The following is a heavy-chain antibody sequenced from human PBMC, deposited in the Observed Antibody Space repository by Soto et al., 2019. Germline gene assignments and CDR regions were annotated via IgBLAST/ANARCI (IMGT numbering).Heavy chain of an antibody. CDR3: AHSRNRITEDAQVGDFDY. D-gene: IGHD1-20*01. J-gene: IGHJ4*02. CDR1: GFSLNTDGEG. CDR2: IYWDDDE. Sequence: QITLKESGPTQVKPTQTLTLTCSFSGFSLNTDGEGVGWVRQPPGEALEWLALIYWDDDERYSPSLQTRLTLTEDPAKIPVVLIMTNMDPVDTATYYSAHSRNRITEDAQVGDFDYWGQGTLVTVSS. V-gene: IGHV2-5*02.